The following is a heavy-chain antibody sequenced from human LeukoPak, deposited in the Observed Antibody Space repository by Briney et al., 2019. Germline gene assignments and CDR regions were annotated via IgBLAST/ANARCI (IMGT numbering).Heavy chain of an antibody. CDR3: ARSSPLHYDSSGPRFDY. D-gene: IGHD3-22*01. J-gene: IGHJ4*02. V-gene: IGHV1-18*01. Sequence: GASVKVSCKASGYAFSNYGISWVRQAPGQGLEWMGWISAFNGNTNFAEKLQDRVTMTTDTSTSTAYMELRSLRSDDTAVYYCARSSPLHYDSSGPRFDYWGQGTLVAVSS. CDR2: ISAFNGNT. CDR1: GYAFSNYG.